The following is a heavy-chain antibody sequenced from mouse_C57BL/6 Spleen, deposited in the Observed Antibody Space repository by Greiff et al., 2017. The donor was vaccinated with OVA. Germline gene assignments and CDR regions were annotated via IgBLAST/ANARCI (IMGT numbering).Heavy chain of an antibody. CDR3: ARLRRGGAMDY. V-gene: IGHV2-2*01. D-gene: IGHD2-12*01. Sequence: QVHVKQSGPGLVQPSQSLSITCTVSGFSLTSYGVHWVRQSPGKGLEWLGVIWSGGSTDYNAAFISRLSISKDNSKSQVFFKMNSLQADDTAIYYCARLRRGGAMDYWGQGTSVTVSS. CDR2: IWSGGST. CDR1: GFSLTSYG. J-gene: IGHJ4*01.